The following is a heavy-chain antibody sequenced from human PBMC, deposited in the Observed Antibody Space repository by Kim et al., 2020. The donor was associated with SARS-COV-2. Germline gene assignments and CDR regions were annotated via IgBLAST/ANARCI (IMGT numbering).Heavy chain of an antibody. D-gene: IGHD3-10*01. J-gene: IGHJ6*02. CDR2: TSSTSSYI. CDR1: GFTFSDYY. CDR3: VGFGDEYYYYGMDV. V-gene: IGHV3-11*03. Sequence: GGSLRLSCVASGFTFSDYYMSWIRQAPGKGLEWVSYTSSTSSYINYADSVKGRFTVSRDNAKNSLYLQMNSLRVEDTAVYYCVGFGDEYYYYGMDVWGQGTTVTVSS.